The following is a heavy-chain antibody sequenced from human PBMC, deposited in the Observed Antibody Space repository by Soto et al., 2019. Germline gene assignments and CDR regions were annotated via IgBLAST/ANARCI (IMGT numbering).Heavy chain of an antibody. J-gene: IGHJ4*02. CDR2: IGASGGST. CDR1: GFSFSSYA. CDR3: AKGHSGSYDY. Sequence: GGSLRLSCAASGFSFSSYAMNWVRQAPGKGLEWVSVIGASGGSTYYADSVRGRFTISRDNSKNTLYLQMNSLRAEDTAVYYCAKGHSGSYDYWGQGTLVTVSS. D-gene: IGHD1-26*01. V-gene: IGHV3-23*01.